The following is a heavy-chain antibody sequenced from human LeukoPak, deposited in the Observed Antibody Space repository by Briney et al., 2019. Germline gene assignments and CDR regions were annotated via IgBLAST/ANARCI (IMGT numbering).Heavy chain of an antibody. J-gene: IGHJ4*02. V-gene: IGHV3-48*03. CDR3: ARDLYYFGSGSHVPGLPDY. D-gene: IGHD3-10*01. CDR2: ICSRGSYI. CDR1: GFTFSSYE. Sequence: PGGSLRLSCVVSGFTFSSYEMNWVRQAPGMGLEWVSYICSRGSYIYYAESVKGRFTISRDNAKNSLYLQMNSLRAEDTAVYYCARDLYYFGSGSHVPGLPDYWGQGTLVTVSS.